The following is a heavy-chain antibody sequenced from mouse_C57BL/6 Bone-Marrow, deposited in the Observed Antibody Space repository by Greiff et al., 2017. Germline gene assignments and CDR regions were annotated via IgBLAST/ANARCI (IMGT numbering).Heavy chain of an antibody. Sequence: EVQLQESGPGLAKPSQTLSLTCSVTGYSITSDYWNWIRKFPGNKLEYIGYISYSGSTYYNPSLNSRIFITRNTSKNQYYLQLNSVTTEDTATYYCARSRLLLRFLFDYWGQGTTLTVSS. V-gene: IGHV3-8*01. CDR1: GYSITSDY. J-gene: IGHJ2*01. CDR3: ARSRLLLRFLFDY. CDR2: ISYSGST. D-gene: IGHD1-1*01.